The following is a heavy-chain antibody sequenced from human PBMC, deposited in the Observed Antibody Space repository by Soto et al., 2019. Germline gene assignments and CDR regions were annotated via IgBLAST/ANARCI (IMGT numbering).Heavy chain of an antibody. J-gene: IGHJ4*02. CDR1: GGTFSSYA. D-gene: IGHD5-12*01. CDR3: ARAYGRQRWLQHDY. CDR2: IIPIFGTA. V-gene: IGHV1-69*12. Sequence: QVQLVQSGAEVKKPGSSVKVSCKASGGTFSSYAISWVRQAPGQGLEWMGGIIPIFGTANYAQKFQGRVTITADEATSRAYMERSSLRSEDTAVYYCARAYGRQRWLQHDYWGQGTLVTVSS.